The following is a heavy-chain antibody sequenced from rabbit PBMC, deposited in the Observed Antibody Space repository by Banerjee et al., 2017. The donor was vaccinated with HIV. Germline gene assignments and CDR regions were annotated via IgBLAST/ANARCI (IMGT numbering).Heavy chain of an antibody. CDR3: AREGASSSGYYL. Sequence: QEQLVESGGGLVQPGGSLKLSCKASGFDFSSHGVSWVRQAPGKGLEWIACIYTGSGSALDGSWAKGRFTISKTSSTTVTRQMTSLRDEEKEKEVCAREGASSSGYYLWGQGTLV. V-gene: IGHV1S45*01. D-gene: IGHD1-1*01. CDR1: GFDFSSHG. CDR2: IYTGSGSA. J-gene: IGHJ3*01.